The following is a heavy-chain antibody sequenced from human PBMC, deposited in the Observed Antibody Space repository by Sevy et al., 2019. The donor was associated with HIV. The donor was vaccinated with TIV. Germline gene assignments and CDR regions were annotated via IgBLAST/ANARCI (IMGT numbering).Heavy chain of an antibody. CDR2: VDDSGRT. D-gene: IGHD3-9*01. CDR1: GGSINSFY. J-gene: IGHJ6*02. V-gene: IGHV4-59*01. Sequence: SETQSLICTVSGGSINSFYWNWIRQSPGKGLEWIGYVDDSGRTNSNPPLKSRVTISKDMSQNQVSLKLTSLTAADTAVYYCAREVYDIMTGYSGGMDVWGQGTTVTVSS. CDR3: AREVYDIMTGYSGGMDV.